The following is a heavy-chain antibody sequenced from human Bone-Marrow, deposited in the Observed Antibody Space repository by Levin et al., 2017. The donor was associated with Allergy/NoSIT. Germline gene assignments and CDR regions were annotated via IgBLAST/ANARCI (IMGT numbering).Heavy chain of an antibody. CDR1: GFTFSSYG. D-gene: IGHD3-22*01. CDR3: VAEYYDTSGFDF. Sequence: GESLKISCVASGFTFSSYGMHWVRQAPGKGLEWLAAISYDGSDHSYADAVRGRFSISRDNSKNSHFLQMNSLTVEDTAVYYCVAEYYDTSGFDFWGQGTLVRVSS. CDR2: ISYDGSDH. V-gene: IGHV3-30*03. J-gene: IGHJ4*02.